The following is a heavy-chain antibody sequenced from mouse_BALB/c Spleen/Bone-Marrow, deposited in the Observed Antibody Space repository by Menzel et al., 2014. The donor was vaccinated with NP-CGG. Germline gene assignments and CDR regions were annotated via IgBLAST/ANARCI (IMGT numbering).Heavy chain of an antibody. CDR2: IDPANSNT. CDR1: GFNIKDTY. D-gene: IGHD2-3*01. Sequence: VQLQQSGAELVKPGASVKLSCTASGFNIKDTYMHWVKQRPEQGLEWIGRIDPANSNTKYDPKFQGKVTITGDKSSNTVYLQLNSLTSEDTAVYYCARNGYYVYYYAMDYWGQGISVTVSS. CDR3: ARNGYYVYYYAMDY. V-gene: IGHV14-3*02. J-gene: IGHJ4*01.